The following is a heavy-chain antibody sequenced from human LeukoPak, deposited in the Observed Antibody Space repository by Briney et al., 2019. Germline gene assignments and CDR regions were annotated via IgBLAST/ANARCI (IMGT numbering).Heavy chain of an antibody. J-gene: IGHJ4*02. V-gene: IGHV3-23*01. CDR1: GFTFSSYA. D-gene: IGHD3-10*01. CDR3: AKGRNYASGSYGDS. CDR2: ISGSGGTT. Sequence: GGSLRLSCAASGFTFSSYAMTGVRQAPGRGLEWVSGISGSGGTTYCADSVKGRFSISRDNSKNALYLQLNSLRAEDTAVYYCAKGRNYASGSYGDSWGQGTLVTVSS.